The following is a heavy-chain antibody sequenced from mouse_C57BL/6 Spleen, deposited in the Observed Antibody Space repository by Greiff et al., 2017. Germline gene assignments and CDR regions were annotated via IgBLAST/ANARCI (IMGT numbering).Heavy chain of an antibody. Sequence: QVQLKESGAELAKPGASVKLSCKASGYTFTSYWMHWVKQRPGQGLEWIGYINPSSGYTKYNQKFKDKATLTAAKSSSTAYMQLSSLTYEDSAVYYCASPRERYAMDYWGQGTSVTVSS. V-gene: IGHV1-7*01. CDR3: ASPRERYAMDY. CDR1: GYTFTSYW. J-gene: IGHJ4*01. CDR2: INPSSGYT.